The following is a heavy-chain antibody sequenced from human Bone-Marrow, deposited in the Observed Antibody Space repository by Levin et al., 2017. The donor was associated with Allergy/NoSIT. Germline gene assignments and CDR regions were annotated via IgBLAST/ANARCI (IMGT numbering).Heavy chain of an antibody. D-gene: IGHD2-8*01. Sequence: GGSLRLSCAASGFTFSNYAMSWVRQAPGKGLEWASAISGSGSRTYYADSVEGRFTISRDNSENTLYLQMNSLRAEDTALYYCASPTMLKDYWGQGTLVTVSS. CDR3: ASPTMLKDY. J-gene: IGHJ4*02. CDR1: GFTFSNYA. V-gene: IGHV3-23*01. CDR2: ISGSGSRT.